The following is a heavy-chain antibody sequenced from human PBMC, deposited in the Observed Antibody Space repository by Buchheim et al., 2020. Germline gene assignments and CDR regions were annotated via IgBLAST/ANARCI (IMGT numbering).Heavy chain of an antibody. D-gene: IGHD3-10*01. J-gene: IGHJ4*02. CDR1: GDSIERGGFY. CDR2: MYNSGST. V-gene: IGHV4-31*03. CDR3: ARGTPRYYFDF. Sequence: QVQLQESGPGLVKPSQTLSLTCTVSGDSIERGGFYWNWIRQHPGMGLEFIGYMYNSGSTYFNPSLRSRVTISADTSKNQFSLKLSSVTAADTAVYFCARGTPRYYFDFWGQGTL.